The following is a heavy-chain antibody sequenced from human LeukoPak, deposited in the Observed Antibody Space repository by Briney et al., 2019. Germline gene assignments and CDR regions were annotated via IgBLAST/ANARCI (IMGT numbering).Heavy chain of an antibody. J-gene: IGHJ3*02. CDR1: GVSFSGYY. D-gene: IGHD1-26*01. Sequence: SETLSLTCAVYGVSFSGYYWSWIRQPPGKGLEWIGEINHSGSTNYNPSLKSRVTISVDTSKNQFSLKLSSVTAADTAVYYCAGDQGGSAHRHAFDIWGQGTLVTVSS. V-gene: IGHV4-34*01. CDR2: INHSGST. CDR3: AGDQGGSAHRHAFDI.